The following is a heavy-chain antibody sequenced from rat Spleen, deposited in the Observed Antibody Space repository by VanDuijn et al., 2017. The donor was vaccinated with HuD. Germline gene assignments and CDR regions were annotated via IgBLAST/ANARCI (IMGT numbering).Heavy chain of an antibody. V-gene: IGHV5-7*01. D-gene: IGHD1-2*01. J-gene: IGHJ3*01. CDR2: ISYDGSST. CDR3: ARPGGYFYSTYMGFVY. Sequence: EVQLVESGGALVQPGRSLKLSCVASGFTFSDYNMAWVRQAPKKGLEWVASISYDGSSTYYRDSLKGRLTISRDNAKNTLYLQMDSLRSEDTATYYCARPGGYFYSTYMGFVYWGQGTLVTVSS. CDR1: GFTFSDYN.